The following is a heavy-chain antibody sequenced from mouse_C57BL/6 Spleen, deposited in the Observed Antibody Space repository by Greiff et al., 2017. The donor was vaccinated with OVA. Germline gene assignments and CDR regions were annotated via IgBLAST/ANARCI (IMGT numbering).Heavy chain of an antibody. Sequence: QVQLKESGPELVKPGASVKISCKASGYAFSSSWMNWVKQRPGKGLEWIGRIYPGDGDTNYNGKFKGKATLTADKSSSTAYMQLSSLTSEDSAVYVCANVYYGNLAWFAYWGQGTLVTVSA. CDR1: GYAFSSSW. D-gene: IGHD2-1*01. J-gene: IGHJ3*01. CDR2: IYPGDGDT. V-gene: IGHV1-82*01. CDR3: ANVYYGNLAWFAY.